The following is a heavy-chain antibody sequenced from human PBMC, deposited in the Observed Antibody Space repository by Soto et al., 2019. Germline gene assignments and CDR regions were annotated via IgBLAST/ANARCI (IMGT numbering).Heavy chain of an antibody. J-gene: IGHJ4*02. V-gene: IGHV3-30-3*01. CDR3: ARDREGAAYFDH. Sequence: QVQLVESGGGVVQPGRSLRLSCAASGFTFSSYAMHWVRQAPGKGLEWVAVISYDGSNKYYADSVKGRFTISRDNSKNTLYLQMNSLRAEDTAVYYCARDREGAAYFDHWGQGTLVTVSS. D-gene: IGHD1-26*01. CDR1: GFTFSSYA. CDR2: ISYDGSNK.